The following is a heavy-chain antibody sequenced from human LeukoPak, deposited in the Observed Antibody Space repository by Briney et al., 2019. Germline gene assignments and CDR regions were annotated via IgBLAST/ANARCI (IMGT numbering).Heavy chain of an antibody. D-gene: IGHD3-3*01. J-gene: IGHJ4*02. CDR3: ARRAYYDFWSGLYYFDY. CDR1: GGSFSGYY. Sequence: PSETLSLTCAVYGGSFSGYYWSWIRQPPGKGLEWIGEINHSGSTNYNPSLKSRVTISVDTSKNQFSLKLSSVTAADTAVYYCARRAYYDFWSGLYYFDYWGQGTLVTVSS. CDR2: INHSGST. V-gene: IGHV4-34*01.